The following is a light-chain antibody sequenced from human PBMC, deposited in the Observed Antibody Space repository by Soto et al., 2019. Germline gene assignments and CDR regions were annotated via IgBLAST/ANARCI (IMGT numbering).Light chain of an antibody. CDR2: EVG. V-gene: IGLV2-14*01. J-gene: IGLJ1*01. CDR1: SSVVGNYKY. CDR3: FSYTSSGTYV. Sequence: QSVLTQPASVSGSPGQSITISCTGTSSVVGNYKYVSWYQQHPGKAPKLMIYEVGNRPSGVSNRFSGSKSGNTASLTISGFQAEDETDYYCFSYTSSGTYVFGTGTKVTVL.